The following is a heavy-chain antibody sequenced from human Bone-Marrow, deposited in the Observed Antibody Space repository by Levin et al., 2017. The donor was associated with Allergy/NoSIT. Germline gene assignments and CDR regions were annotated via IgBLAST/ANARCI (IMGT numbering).Heavy chain of an antibody. CDR1: GFTFSSYW. CDR2: INSDGSTT. J-gene: IGHJ4*02. D-gene: IGHD2-15*01. CDR3: ARQYCSGGSCYSGAYYFDH. Sequence: GGSLRLSCAASGFTFSSYWMHWVRQAPGEGLVWVSRINSDGSTTTYADSVKGRFTISRDNAKNTLYLQMNSLRAEDTAVYYCARQYCSGGSCYSGAYYFDHWGQGTLVTVSS. V-gene: IGHV3-74*01.